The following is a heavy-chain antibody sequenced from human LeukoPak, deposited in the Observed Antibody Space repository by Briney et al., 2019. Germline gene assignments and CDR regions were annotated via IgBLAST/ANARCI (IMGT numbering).Heavy chain of an antibody. J-gene: IGHJ4*02. CDR2: ISGSGGNT. CDR3: AKVDSSGFPWYFDY. V-gene: IGHV3-23*01. Sequence: PGGSLRLSCAASGFTFSRYAMSWVRQAPGRGLEWVSGISGSGGNTYYADSVKGRFTISRDNSKNTLYLQMNSLRAEDTAVYYCAKVDSSGFPWYFDYWGQGTLVTVSS. CDR1: GFTFSRYA. D-gene: IGHD3-22*01.